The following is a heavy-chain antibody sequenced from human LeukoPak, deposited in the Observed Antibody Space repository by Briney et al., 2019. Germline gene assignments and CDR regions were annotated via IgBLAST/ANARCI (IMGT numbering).Heavy chain of an antibody. CDR3: ASLDPTRTTGGEGY. Sequence: EASVKVSCKASGYTFTGYYMRWVRQAPGQGLEWMGWINPNSGGTNYAQKFQGRVTMTRDTSISTAYMELSRLRSDDTAVYYCASLDPTRTTGGEGYWGQGTLVTVSS. CDR1: GYTFTGYY. CDR2: INPNSGGT. J-gene: IGHJ4*02. D-gene: IGHD1-7*01. V-gene: IGHV1-2*02.